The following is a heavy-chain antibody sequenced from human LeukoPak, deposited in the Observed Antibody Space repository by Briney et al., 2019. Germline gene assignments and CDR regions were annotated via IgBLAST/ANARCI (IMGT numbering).Heavy chain of an antibody. CDR1: GFTFSSYW. CDR3: ARDKRNYGDFDY. J-gene: IGHJ4*02. Sequence: GSLRLSCAASGFTFSSYWMHWVRQAPGKGLVWVSRINSDGSSTTYADSVKGRFTLSRDNAKNTLYLQMNSLRAEDTAVYYCARDKRNYGDFDYWGQGTLVTVS. D-gene: IGHD4-17*01. V-gene: IGHV3-74*01. CDR2: INSDGSST.